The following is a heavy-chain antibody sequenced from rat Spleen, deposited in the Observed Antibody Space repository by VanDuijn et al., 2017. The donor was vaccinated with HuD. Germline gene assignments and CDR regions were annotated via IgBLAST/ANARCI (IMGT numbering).Heavy chain of an antibody. CDR1: GFTFSDYY. Sequence: EVQLVESGGGLVQPGRSLKLSCAASGFTFSDYYMAWVRQAPKKGLEWVASINYEGSRTYYGDSVKGRFTISRDNARNTLYLQMDSLRSEDTATYYCARADNSYRTFAYWGQGTLVTVSS. CDR3: ARADNSYRTFAY. J-gene: IGHJ3*01. D-gene: IGHD1-2*01. CDR2: INYEGSRT. V-gene: IGHV5-22*01.